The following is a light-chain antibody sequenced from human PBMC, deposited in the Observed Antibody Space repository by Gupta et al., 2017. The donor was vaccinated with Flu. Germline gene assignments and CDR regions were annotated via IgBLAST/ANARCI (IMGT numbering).Light chain of an antibody. Sequence: QSAPTQPRSVSGSPGQSVTISCTGTSSDVGSSNRVSWYQQRPGKAPKLILYDVTERPSGVPDRFSGSKSGNTASLTISGLQADDEADYYCSSHAGVVTWVFGTGTTVTVL. V-gene: IGLV2-11*01. J-gene: IGLJ1*01. CDR3: SSHAGVVTWV. CDR2: DVT. CDR1: SSDVGSSNR.